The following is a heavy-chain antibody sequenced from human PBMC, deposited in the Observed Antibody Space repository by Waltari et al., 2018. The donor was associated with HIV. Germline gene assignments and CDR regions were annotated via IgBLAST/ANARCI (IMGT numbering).Heavy chain of an antibody. D-gene: IGHD1-26*01. V-gene: IGHV3-30*02. Sequence: QVHLVESGGAVVQPGASLRLSFTASGVILHIYDRHWVRQAPGRGLEWVAGVRYDGSHDYYGDSVKGRFTISRDNSKNAIFLEMTILRLEDTAKYYCAKDGAPGRDAIFDSWGQGTLVTV. CDR3: AKDGAPGRDAIFDS. J-gene: IGHJ3*01. CDR2: VRYDGSHD. CDR1: GVILHIYD.